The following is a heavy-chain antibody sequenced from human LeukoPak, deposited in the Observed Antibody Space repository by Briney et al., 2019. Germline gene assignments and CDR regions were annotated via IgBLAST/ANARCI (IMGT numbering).Heavy chain of an antibody. CDR1: GFTFSSYA. V-gene: IGHV3-23*01. J-gene: IGHJ4*02. D-gene: IGHD3-22*01. CDR3: AKRDYYDSSGYFPLFDY. CDR2: ISGDAVTI. Sequence: GGSLRLSCAASGFTFSSYAVAWVRQAPGKGLEWVSGISGDAVTIYYADSVKGRFTITRDNSKNTLYLQMGSLRAEDTAVYYCAKRDYYDSSGYFPLFDYWGQGTLVTVSS.